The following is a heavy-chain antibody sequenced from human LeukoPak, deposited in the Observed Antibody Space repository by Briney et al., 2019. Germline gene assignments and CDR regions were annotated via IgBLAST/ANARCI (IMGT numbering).Heavy chain of an antibody. Sequence: GESLKISCQGSGYSFTSYWVGWVRQMPGKGLEWMGIMYPGDSDTRYSPSFQGQVTISADKSISTAYLQWSSLKASDTAIYYCARRDGYNMGAFDIWGQGTMVTVPS. D-gene: IGHD5-24*01. V-gene: IGHV5-51*01. J-gene: IGHJ3*02. CDR2: MYPGDSDT. CDR1: GYSFTSYW. CDR3: ARRDGYNMGAFDI.